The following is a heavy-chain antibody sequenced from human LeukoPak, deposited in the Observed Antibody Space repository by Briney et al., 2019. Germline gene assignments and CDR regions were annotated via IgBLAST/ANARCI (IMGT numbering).Heavy chain of an antibody. CDR1: GSTFNSYV. CDR2: ISNDGTNK. CDR3: AKPARTDYVDY. V-gene: IGHV3-30*18. D-gene: IGHD1-14*01. Sequence: QPGGSLRLSCAASGSTFNSYVMHWVRQAPGKGLEWVAVISNDGTNKYYADSVKGRFTISRDNSKNTLYLRINSLRAEDTAVYYCAKPARTDYVDYWGQGTLVTVSS. J-gene: IGHJ4*02.